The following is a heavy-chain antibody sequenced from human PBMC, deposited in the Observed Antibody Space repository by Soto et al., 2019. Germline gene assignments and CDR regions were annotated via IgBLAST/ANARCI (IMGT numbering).Heavy chain of an antibody. CDR1: GYNFNLYW. CDR2: FYPGDSNT. D-gene: IGHD3-10*01. J-gene: IGHJ6*02. V-gene: IGHV5-51*01. Sequence: PXESLKISCQVSGYNFNLYWVAWVRQTPGKGLEWIGMFYPGDSNTRYSPSFQGQVTLSVDKSITTAYLQWDSLKASDTGVYYCARRKYGTPPGHFYGVDDWGQGTAVTVSS. CDR3: ARRKYGTPPGHFYGVDD.